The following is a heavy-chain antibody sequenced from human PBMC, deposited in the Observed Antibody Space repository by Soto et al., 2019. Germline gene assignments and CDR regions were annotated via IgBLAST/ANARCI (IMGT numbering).Heavy chain of an antibody. V-gene: IGHV3-53*01. D-gene: IGHD5-12*01. J-gene: IGHJ4*02. Sequence: GGSLRLSCAASGFTVSSNYMSWVRQAPGKGLEWVSVIYSGGSTYYADSVKGRFTISRDNSKNTLYLQMNSLRAEDTAVYYCARSRDGYHRQFDYWGQGTLVTVSS. CDR3: ARSRDGYHRQFDY. CDR2: IYSGGST. CDR1: GFTVSSNY.